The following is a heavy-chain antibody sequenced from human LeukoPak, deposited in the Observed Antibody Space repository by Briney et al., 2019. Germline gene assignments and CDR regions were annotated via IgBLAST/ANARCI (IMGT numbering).Heavy chain of an antibody. CDR1: GASISSHY. D-gene: IGHD5-18*01. CDR3: ARENGYRYDY. V-gene: IGHV4-59*11. J-gene: IGHJ4*02. CDR2: IYYSVRT. Sequence: SETLSLTCSVSGASISSHYWSWIRQPPGKGLEWIGYIYYSVRTNYNPSLKSRVTISVDTSKNQFSLKLSSVTAADTALYYCARENGYRYDYWGQGTLVTVSS.